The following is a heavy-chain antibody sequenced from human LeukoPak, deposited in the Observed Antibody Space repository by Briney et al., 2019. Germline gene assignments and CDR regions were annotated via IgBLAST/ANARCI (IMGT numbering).Heavy chain of an antibody. CDR2: IIPIFGTA. V-gene: IGHV1-69*13. Sequence: ASVKVSCKASGGTFSNYAISWVRQAPGQGLEWMGGIIPIFGTANYAEKFRGRVTITADESTSTAYMELNRLKSGDTAVYYCARDSSEFRSLIPPWGQGTLVTVSS. CDR3: ARDSSEFRSLIPP. CDR1: GGTFSNYA. J-gene: IGHJ5*02. D-gene: IGHD2-21*01.